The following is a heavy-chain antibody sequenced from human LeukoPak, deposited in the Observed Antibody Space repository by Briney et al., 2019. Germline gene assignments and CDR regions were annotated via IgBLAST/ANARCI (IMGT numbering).Heavy chain of an antibody. CDR2: ISSSSSYI. CDR1: GFTFSSYS. V-gene: IGHV3-21*01. J-gene: IGHJ4*02. CDR3: ARAGYDFWSGYYSYYFDY. D-gene: IGHD3-3*01. Sequence: GGSLRLSCAASGFTFSSYSMNWVRQAPGKGLEWLSSISSSSSYIYYADSVKGRFTISRDNAKNSLYLQMNSLRAEDTAVYYCARAGYDFWSGYYSYYFDYWGQGTLVTVSS.